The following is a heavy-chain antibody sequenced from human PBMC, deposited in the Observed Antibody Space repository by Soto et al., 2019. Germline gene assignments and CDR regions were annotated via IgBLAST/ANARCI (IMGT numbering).Heavy chain of an antibody. V-gene: IGHV3-21*01. CDR2: ISSSSSYI. CDR3: ARVGTIMIAFGGVIVGNYYYYMDV. CDR1: GFTFSSYS. D-gene: IGHD3-16*02. J-gene: IGHJ6*03. Sequence: GGSLRLSCAASGFTFSSYSMNWVRQAPGKGLEWVSSISSSSSYIYYADSVKGRFTISRDNAKNSLYLQMNSLRAEDTAVYYCARVGTIMIAFGGVIVGNYYYYMDVSCNGTTVTVSS.